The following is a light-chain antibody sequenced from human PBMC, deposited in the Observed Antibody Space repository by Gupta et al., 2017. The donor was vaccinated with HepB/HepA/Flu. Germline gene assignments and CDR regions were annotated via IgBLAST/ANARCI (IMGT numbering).Light chain of an antibody. CDR2: DAS. Sequence: IQLPQSPSSLSASAGDRVTITCQASQDISNYLNWYQQKPGKAPKLLIYDASNLETGVPSRFSGSGSGTDFTFTISSLQPEDIATYYCQQYDNLPYTFGHGTKLEIK. J-gene: IGKJ2*01. V-gene: IGKV1-33*01. CDR3: QQYDNLPYT. CDR1: QDISNY.